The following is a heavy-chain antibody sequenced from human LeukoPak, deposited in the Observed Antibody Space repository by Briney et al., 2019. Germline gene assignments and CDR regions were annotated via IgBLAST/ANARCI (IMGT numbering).Heavy chain of an antibody. V-gene: IGHV4-30-2*01. CDR3: ARAVYYYDSSGYYRGFHFDY. J-gene: IGHJ4*02. CDR1: GGSISSGGYS. CDR2: IYHGGST. D-gene: IGHD3-22*01. Sequence: PSQTLSLTCAVSGGSISSGGYSWSWIRQPPGKGLEWIGYIYHGGSTYYNPSLKSRVTISVDRSKNQFSLKLSSVTAADTAVYYCARAVYYYDSSGYYRGFHFDYWGQGTLVTVSS.